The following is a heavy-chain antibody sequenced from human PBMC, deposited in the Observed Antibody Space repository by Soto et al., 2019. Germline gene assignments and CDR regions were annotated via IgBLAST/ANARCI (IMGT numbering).Heavy chain of an antibody. Sequence: ASVKVSCKASGGTFSSYTISWVRQAPGQGLEWMGRIIPILGIANYAQKFQGRVTITADKSTSTAYMELSSLRSEDTAVYYCARWGGSSWDLAYFQHWGQGTLVTVSS. CDR2: IIPILGIA. CDR3: ARWGGSSWDLAYFQH. V-gene: IGHV1-69*02. D-gene: IGHD6-13*01. J-gene: IGHJ1*01. CDR1: GGTFSSYT.